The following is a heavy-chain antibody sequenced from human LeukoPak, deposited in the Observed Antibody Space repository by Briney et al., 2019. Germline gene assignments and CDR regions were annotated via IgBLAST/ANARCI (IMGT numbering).Heavy chain of an antibody. D-gene: IGHD3-22*01. J-gene: IGHJ4*02. CDR1: GYTFSGYY. V-gene: IGHV1-2*02. Sequence: GASVKVSCKASGYTFSGYYMHWVRQAPGQGLEWMGWINPNSGATNYAQTLQGRVTMTRDTSISIVYMKLSRLRTDDTAVYYCARALRYDDSSGYYAYWGQGTLVTVSS. CDR2: INPNSGAT. CDR3: ARALRYDDSSGYYAY.